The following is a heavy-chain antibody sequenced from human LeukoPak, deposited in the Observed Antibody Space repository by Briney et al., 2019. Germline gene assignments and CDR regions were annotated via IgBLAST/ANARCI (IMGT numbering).Heavy chain of an antibody. CDR1: GYTFTGYY. Sequence: ASVKVSCKASGYTFTGYYMHWVRQAPGQRLEWMGWINPNSGGTNYAQKFQGWVTMTRDTSISTAYMELSRLRSDDTAVYYCARETGKGYNPLDYYGMDVWGQGTTVTVSS. V-gene: IGHV1-2*04. CDR3: ARETGKGYNPLDYYGMDV. J-gene: IGHJ6*02. D-gene: IGHD5-24*01. CDR2: INPNSGGT.